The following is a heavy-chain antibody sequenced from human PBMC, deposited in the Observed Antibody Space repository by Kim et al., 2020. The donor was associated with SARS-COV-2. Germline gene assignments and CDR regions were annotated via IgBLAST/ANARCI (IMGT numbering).Heavy chain of an antibody. CDR3: ARDLGATNYYYYGVDV. CDR1: GGSINSGDYY. Sequence: SETLSLTCTVSGGSINSGDYYWSWIRQPPGKGLEWIGYIYYSGTTYYNPSLKSRVTISVDTSKTQFSLKLSSVTAADTAVYYCARDLGATNYYYYGVDVWGQGTTVIVSS. D-gene: IGHD1-26*01. J-gene: IGHJ6*02. CDR2: IYYSGTT. V-gene: IGHV4-30-4*01.